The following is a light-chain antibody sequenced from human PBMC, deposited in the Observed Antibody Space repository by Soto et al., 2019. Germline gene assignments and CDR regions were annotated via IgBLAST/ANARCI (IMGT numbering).Light chain of an antibody. CDR2: DAS. CDR3: QQRSNWPGGT. Sequence: EIVLTQSPATLSLSPGERATLSCRASQSVSSYLAWYQQKPGQAPRLLIYDASNRATGIPARFSGSGSGTDFTLTISSLETEDFAVYSRQQRSNWPGGTFGQGTKLEIK. CDR1: QSVSSY. J-gene: IGKJ2*01. V-gene: IGKV3-11*01.